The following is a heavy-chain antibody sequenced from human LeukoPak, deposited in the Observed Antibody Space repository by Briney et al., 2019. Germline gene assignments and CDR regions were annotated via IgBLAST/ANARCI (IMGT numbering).Heavy chain of an antibody. D-gene: IGHD1-26*01. J-gene: IGHJ4*02. CDR2: INHSGST. V-gene: IGHV4-34*01. CDR3: ASLGVGPTYDY. CDR1: GGSFGGYY. Sequence: SETLSLTCAVYGGSFGGYYWSWIRQPPGKGLEWIGEINHSGSTNYNPSLKSRVTISVDTSKNQFSLKLSSVTAADTAVYYCASLGVGPTYDYWGQGTLVTVSS.